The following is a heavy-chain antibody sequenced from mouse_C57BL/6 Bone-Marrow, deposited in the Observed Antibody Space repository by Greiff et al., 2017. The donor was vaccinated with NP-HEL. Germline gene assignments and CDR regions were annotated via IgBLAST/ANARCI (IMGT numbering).Heavy chain of an antibody. CDR1: GYTFTSYW. Sequence: QVQLQQPGAELVKPGASVKMSCKASGYTFTSYWITWVKQRPGQGLEWIGDIYPGSGSTNYNEKFKSKATLTVDTSSSTAYMQLSSLTSEDSAVYYCARAPITTVVAYYWYFDVWGTGTTVTVSS. V-gene: IGHV1-55*01. J-gene: IGHJ1*03. CDR3: ARAPITTVVAYYWYFDV. CDR2: IYPGSGST. D-gene: IGHD1-1*01.